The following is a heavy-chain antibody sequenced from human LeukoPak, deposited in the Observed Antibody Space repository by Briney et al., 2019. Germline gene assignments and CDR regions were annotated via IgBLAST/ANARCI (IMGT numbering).Heavy chain of an antibody. J-gene: IGHJ4*02. Sequence: SETLSLTCTVSGGSISSHYWSWIRQPPGKGLEWIGYIYYSGSTNYNPSLKSRVTISVDTSKNQFSLKLSSVTAADTAVYYCAREPPYYDFWGGSFDYWGQGTLVTVSS. CDR1: GGSISSHY. CDR3: AREPPYYDFWGGSFDY. D-gene: IGHD3-3*01. CDR2: IYYSGST. V-gene: IGHV4-59*11.